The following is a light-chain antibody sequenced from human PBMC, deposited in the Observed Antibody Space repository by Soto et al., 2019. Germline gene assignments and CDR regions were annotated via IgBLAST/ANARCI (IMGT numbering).Light chain of an antibody. CDR1: QSVSSN. Sequence: EIVMTQSPATLSVSPGERATLSCRASQSVSSNLAWYQQKPGQAPRLLFYGASTRATGIPVRFSASGSGTEFTLTISSLQSEDFAVYYCQQYNDWPPYTFGQGTKLEIK. CDR2: GAS. CDR3: QQYNDWPPYT. J-gene: IGKJ2*01. V-gene: IGKV3-15*01.